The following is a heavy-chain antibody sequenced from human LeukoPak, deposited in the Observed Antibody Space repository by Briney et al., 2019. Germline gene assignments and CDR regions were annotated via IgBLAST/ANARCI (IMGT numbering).Heavy chain of an antibody. D-gene: IGHD1-26*01. Sequence: TPGGSLRLSCAASGVTFSSYDMNWVRQAPGKGLEWVSFISSGSSSIYYADSVKGRFTISRDNAKNSLYLQMNSLRAEDTAVYYCAREGLAGSYRNWGQGTMVTVSS. CDR3: AREGLAGSYRN. CDR1: GVTFSSYD. J-gene: IGHJ3*01. V-gene: IGHV3-21*01. CDR2: ISSGSSSI.